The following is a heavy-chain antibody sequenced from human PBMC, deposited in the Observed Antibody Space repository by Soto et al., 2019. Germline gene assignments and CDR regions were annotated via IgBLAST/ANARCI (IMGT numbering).Heavy chain of an antibody. J-gene: IGHJ6*02. CDR2: INPNSGGT. CDR3: ARADCNYVAYYGIDA. D-gene: IGHD1-7*01. CDR1: GYTFTGYY. Sequence: VASVKVSCKASGYTFTGYYLHWVRQAPGQGLEWMGWINPNSGGTNYAQKFQGWVTMTRDTSISTAYMELSRLTSDDTAVYYCARADCNYVAYYGIDAWGQGTTVAVSS. V-gene: IGHV1-2*04.